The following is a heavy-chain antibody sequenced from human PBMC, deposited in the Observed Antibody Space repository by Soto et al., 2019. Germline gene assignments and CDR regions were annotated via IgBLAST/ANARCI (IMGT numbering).Heavy chain of an antibody. CDR1: GFTVSSNY. CDR3: AREVDYVYGMDV. J-gene: IGHJ6*02. CDR2: IYSGVSA. V-gene: IGHV3-66*01. Sequence: EVQLVESGGGLVQPGGSLRLSCAASGFTVSSNYMSWVRQAPGKGLEWVSVIYSGVSAYYADSVKGRFTISRDNSKNTLYLQMNSLRAEDTAVYYCAREVDYVYGMDVWGQGTTVTVSS. D-gene: IGHD3-10*02.